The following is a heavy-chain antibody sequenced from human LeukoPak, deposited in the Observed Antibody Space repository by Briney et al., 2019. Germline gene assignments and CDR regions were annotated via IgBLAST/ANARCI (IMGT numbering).Heavy chain of an antibody. CDR2: IYYSGST. V-gene: IGHV4-59*01. D-gene: IGHD3-22*01. Sequence: SETLSLTCTVSGGSISSYYWSWIRQPPGKGLEWIGYIYYSGSTNYNPSLKSRVTISVDTSKNQFSLKLSSVTAAVTAVYYCARVDNYYDSSGYYAYWGQGTLVTVSS. J-gene: IGHJ4*02. CDR1: GGSISSYY. CDR3: ARVDNYYDSSGYYAY.